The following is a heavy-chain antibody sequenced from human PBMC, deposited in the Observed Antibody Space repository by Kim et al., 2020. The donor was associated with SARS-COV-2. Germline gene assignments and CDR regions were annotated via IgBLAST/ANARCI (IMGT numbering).Heavy chain of an antibody. J-gene: IGHJ6*02. CDR2: IWYDGSNK. Sequence: GGSLRLSCAASGFTFSSYGMHWVRQAPGKGLEWVAVIWYDGSNKYYADSVKGRFTISRDNSKNTLYLQMNSLRAEDTAVYYCARGGAARGYYYGMDVWGQGTTVTVSS. V-gene: IGHV3-33*01. CDR1: GFTFSSYG. CDR3: ARGGAARGYYYGMDV. D-gene: IGHD6-6*01.